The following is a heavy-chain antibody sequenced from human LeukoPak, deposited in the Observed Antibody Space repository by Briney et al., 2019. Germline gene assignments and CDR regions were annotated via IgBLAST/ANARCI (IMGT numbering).Heavy chain of an antibody. Sequence: SETLSLTCAVYGESFSGYYWSWLRQPPGKGLEWLGEINHSGNNNYNPSLKSRVTISVDTSKNQFSLKLSSVTAADTAVYYCARAYYYDSSGYYPFDYWGQGTLVTVSS. CDR1: GESFSGYY. V-gene: IGHV4-34*01. J-gene: IGHJ4*02. D-gene: IGHD3-22*01. CDR3: ARAYYYDSSGYYPFDY. CDR2: INHSGNN.